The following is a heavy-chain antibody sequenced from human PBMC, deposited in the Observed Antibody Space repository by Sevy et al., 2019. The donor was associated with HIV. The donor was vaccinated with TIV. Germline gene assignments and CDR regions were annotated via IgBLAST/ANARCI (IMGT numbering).Heavy chain of an antibody. D-gene: IGHD2-2*02. CDR3: VKGGRYTIPNDAFDI. CDR1: GFTFSSNA. J-gene: IGHJ3*02. CDR2: ISGGGGDT. Sequence: GGSLRLSCEASGFTFSSNAMSWVRQAPGKGLEWVSGISGGGGDTFYADSVKGRFTISRDNSKNTLFLQINSLRAEDTALYYCVKGGRYTIPNDAFDIWGQGTMVTVSS. V-gene: IGHV3-23*01.